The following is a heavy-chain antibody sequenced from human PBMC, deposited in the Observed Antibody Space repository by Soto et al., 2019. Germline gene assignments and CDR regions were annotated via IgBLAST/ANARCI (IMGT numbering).Heavy chain of an antibody. CDR2: IGTAGDT. D-gene: IGHD6-13*01. CDR1: GFTFSSYD. CDR3: ARAGAAAGPSDAFDI. Sequence: GGSLRLSCAASGFTFSSYDMHWVRQATGKGLEWVSAIGTAGDTYYPGSVKGRFTISRENAKNSLYLQMNSLRAEDTAVYYCARAGAAAGPSDAFDIWGQGTMVTVSS. V-gene: IGHV3-13*01. J-gene: IGHJ3*02.